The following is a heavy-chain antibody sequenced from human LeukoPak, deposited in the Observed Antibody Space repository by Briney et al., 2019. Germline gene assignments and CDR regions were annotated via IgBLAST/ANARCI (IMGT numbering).Heavy chain of an antibody. J-gene: IGHJ4*02. D-gene: IGHD6-6*01. CDR2: ISSSGNSI. V-gene: IGHV3-48*03. CDR1: GFTYSSYE. Sequence: GESLRLSCAASGFTYSSYEMNWVPPAPGKGLEWISYISSSGNSIYYADSLKGRFTISRDNAKNSLYQQMNSLRAEDRAVYYCARPRIAARSFDYWGQGTLVTVSS. CDR3: ARPRIAARSFDY.